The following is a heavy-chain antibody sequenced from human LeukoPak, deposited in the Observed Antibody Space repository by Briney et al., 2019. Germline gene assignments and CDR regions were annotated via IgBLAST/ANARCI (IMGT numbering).Heavy chain of an antibody. CDR2: SWNSGSI. D-gene: IGHD3-10*01. CDR3: VSEGSGSYYGYFHH. Sequence: SWNSGSIGYADSVKGRFTISRDNAKNSLYLQMNSLRAEDTALYYCVSEGSGSYYGYFHHWGQGTLVTVSS. V-gene: IGHV3-9*01. J-gene: IGHJ1*01.